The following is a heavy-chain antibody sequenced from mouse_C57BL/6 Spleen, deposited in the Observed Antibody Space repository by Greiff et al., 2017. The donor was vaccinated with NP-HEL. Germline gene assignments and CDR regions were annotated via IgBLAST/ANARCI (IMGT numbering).Heavy chain of an antibody. CDR1: GFTFSDYG. J-gene: IGHJ1*03. CDR3: ARSYYYGSSYWYFDV. V-gene: IGHV5-17*01. Sequence: VQLKQSGGGLVKPGGSLNLSCAASGFTFSDYGMHWVRQAPEKGLEWVAYISSGSSTIYYADTVKGRFTISRDNDKNTLFLHMTSLRSEDTAMYYCARSYYYGSSYWYFDVWGTGTTVTVSS. CDR2: ISSGSSTI. D-gene: IGHD1-1*01.